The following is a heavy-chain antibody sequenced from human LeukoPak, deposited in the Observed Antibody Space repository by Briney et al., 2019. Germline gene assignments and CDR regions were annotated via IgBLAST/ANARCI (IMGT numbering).Heavy chain of an antibody. CDR3: AKTQLQTDAFDI. Sequence: GRSLRLSCAASGFTFDDYAMHWVRQAPGKGLEWVSGISWNSGSIGYADSVKGRFTISRDNAKNSLYLQMNSLRAEDTALYYCAKTQLQTDAFDIWGQGTMVTVSS. D-gene: IGHD4-11*01. V-gene: IGHV3-9*01. CDR2: ISWNSGSI. J-gene: IGHJ3*02. CDR1: GFTFDDYA.